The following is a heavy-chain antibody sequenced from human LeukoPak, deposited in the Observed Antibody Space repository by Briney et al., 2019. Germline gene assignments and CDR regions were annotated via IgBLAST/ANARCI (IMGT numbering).Heavy chain of an antibody. D-gene: IGHD2-21*01. CDR2: ISSSSSYI. CDR3: ARQAGAGCGGDCYKV. J-gene: IGHJ4*02. Sequence: RGSLRLSCAASGFTFSSYSMNWVRQAPGKGLEWVSSISSSSSYIYYADSVKGRFTISRDNATHSLYLQMNSLRDEDTAVYYCARQAGAGCGGDCYKVWGQGTLVSVSS. V-gene: IGHV3-21*01. CDR1: GFTFSSYS.